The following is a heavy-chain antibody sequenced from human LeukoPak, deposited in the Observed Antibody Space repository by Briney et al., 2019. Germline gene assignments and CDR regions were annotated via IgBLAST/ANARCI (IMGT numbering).Heavy chain of an antibody. CDR1: GYTFTSYD. CDR2: MNPNSGNT. J-gene: IGHJ4*02. V-gene: IGHV1-8*01. D-gene: IGHD2-21*02. Sequence: ASVKVTCKASGYTFTSYDIHWVRQATGQGLEWMGWMNPNSGNTGYAQKFQGRVTMTRNTSISTAYMELSSLRSEDTAVYYCARGVPLAYCGGDCYSAGDYWGQGTLVTVSS. CDR3: ARGVPLAYCGGDCYSAGDY.